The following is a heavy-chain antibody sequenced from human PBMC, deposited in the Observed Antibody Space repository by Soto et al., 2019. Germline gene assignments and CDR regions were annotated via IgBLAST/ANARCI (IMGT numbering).Heavy chain of an antibody. D-gene: IGHD6-19*01. V-gene: IGHV3-30-3*01. CDR1: GFTFTNHA. J-gene: IGHJ3*02. Sequence: QVQLVESGGGVVQPGRSLRLSCAASGFTFTNHAMHWVRQAPGKGLEWLAIMSSDGAMRSYADSVRGRFTISSDNSKNTLYLQMSSLRAEDTAVYYCARDRHSSRWGDALDMWGQGTVVTVSS. CDR2: MSSDGAMR. CDR3: ARDRHSSRWGDALDM.